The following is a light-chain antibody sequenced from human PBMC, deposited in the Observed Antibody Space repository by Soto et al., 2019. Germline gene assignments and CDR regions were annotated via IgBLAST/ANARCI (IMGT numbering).Light chain of an antibody. V-gene: IGKV3-11*01. Sequence: EIVLTQSPATLSLSPGESATLSCRASQSVGTFLAWYQHKPGQAPRLLILDASTRATGVPPRFSGSKSGTDFTLTISRLEPEDFAVYYWQHRRTWPLTFGGGTKVDIK. CDR2: DAS. CDR3: QHRRTWPLT. J-gene: IGKJ4*01. CDR1: QSVGTF.